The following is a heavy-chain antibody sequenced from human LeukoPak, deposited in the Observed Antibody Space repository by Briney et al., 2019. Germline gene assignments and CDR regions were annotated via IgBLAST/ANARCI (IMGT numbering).Heavy chain of an antibody. CDR2: ISSSGSTI. V-gene: IGHV3-48*03. D-gene: IGHD2/OR15-2a*01. CDR3: ARDGPRISSTDYYYGMDV. Sequence: GGSLRLSCAASGFTFSSYEMNWVRQAQGKGMEWVSYISSSGSTIYYADSVKGRFNISRDKGKNSLYLQMNSLRAEDTAVYYCARDGPRISSTDYYYGMDVWGKGTTVTVSS. CDR1: GFTFSSYE. J-gene: IGHJ6*04.